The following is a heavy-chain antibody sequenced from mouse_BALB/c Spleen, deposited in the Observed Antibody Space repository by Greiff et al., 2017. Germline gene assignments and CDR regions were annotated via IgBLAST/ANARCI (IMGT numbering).Heavy chain of an antibody. Sequence: VQLQESGPGLVAPSQSLSITCTVSGFSLTGYGVNWVRQPPGKGLEWLGMIWGDGSTDYNSALKSRLSISKDNSKSQVFLKMNSLQTDDTARYYCARVVRLRPYAMDYWGQGTSGTVSS. CDR1: GFSLTGYG. CDR3: ARVVRLRPYAMDY. V-gene: IGHV2-6-7*01. CDR2: IWGDGST. D-gene: IGHD1-2*01. J-gene: IGHJ4*01.